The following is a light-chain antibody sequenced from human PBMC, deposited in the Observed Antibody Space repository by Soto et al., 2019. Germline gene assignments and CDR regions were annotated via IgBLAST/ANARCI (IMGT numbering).Light chain of an antibody. J-gene: IGKJ4*01. CDR2: DAS. CDR1: PSVSNS. CDR3: RQRNKWPPVT. V-gene: IGKV3-11*01. Sequence: ESVLTQSPATLSLSPGERATLSCRASPSVSNSLAWYQHKPVQAPRLLIYDASNRATGVPTRFSGSGSETDFNITISSLEPEDFAVYYCRQRNKWPPVTFGGWTRVEIK.